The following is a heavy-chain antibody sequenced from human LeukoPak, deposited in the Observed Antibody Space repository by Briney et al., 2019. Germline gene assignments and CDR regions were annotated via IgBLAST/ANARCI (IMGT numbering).Heavy chain of an antibody. CDR1: GDSVSSNSAA. CDR3: ARTGGGGRSFDY. D-gene: IGHD3-16*01. V-gene: IGHV6-1*01. CDR2: TYYRSKWYN. Sequence: SQTLSLTCAISGDSVSSNSAAWNWTRQSPSRGLEWLGRTYYRSKWYNDYAVSVRGRITINPDISKNQFSLQLNSVTPEDTAVYYCARTGGGGRSFDYWGQGTLVTVSS. J-gene: IGHJ4*02.